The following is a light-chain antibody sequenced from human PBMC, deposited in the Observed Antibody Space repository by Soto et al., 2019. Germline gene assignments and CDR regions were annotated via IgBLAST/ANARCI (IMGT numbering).Light chain of an antibody. V-gene: IGKV1-27*01. CDR1: QGISNY. J-gene: IGKJ4*01. CDR2: AAS. CDR3: QKYNSASALT. Sequence: DIQMTQSPSSLSASVGDRVTITCRASQGISNYLAWYQQKPGKVPKLLIYAASTLQSGVPSRFNGSGSGTDFTLTISSLQPEDVATYYCQKYNSASALTFGGGTKVEIK.